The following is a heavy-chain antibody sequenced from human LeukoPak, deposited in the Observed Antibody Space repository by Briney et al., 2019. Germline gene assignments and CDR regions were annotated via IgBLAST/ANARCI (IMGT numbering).Heavy chain of an antibody. J-gene: IGHJ6*02. CDR1: GYTFTTYY. CDR3: ARPESDSASYYYGMDV. Sequence: ASVKVSCKASGYTFTTYYMHWVRQAPGQGLEWMGIINPSVGSTSYAQKFQGRVTMTRDTSTSTVYMELNRLSSEDTAVYYCARPESDSASYYYGMDVWGQGTTVTVSS. D-gene: IGHD1-26*01. CDR2: INPSVGST. V-gene: IGHV1-46*01.